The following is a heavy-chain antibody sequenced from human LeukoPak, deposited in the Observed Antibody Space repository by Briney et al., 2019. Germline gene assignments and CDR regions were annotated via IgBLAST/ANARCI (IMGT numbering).Heavy chain of an antibody. CDR2: ISYDGTNK. CDR3: AKGTRYCSITSCLTPYFDY. J-gene: IGHJ4*02. Sequence: PGGSLKLSCAASRFTVSGYGMHWVRQARGKGLDWVAVISYDGTNKYYADSVKGRFTISRDNSKNTLSLQMNSLRAEDTAVYYCAKGTRYCSITSCLTPYFDYWGQGALVTVSS. CDR1: RFTVSGYG. V-gene: IGHV3-30*18. D-gene: IGHD2-2*01.